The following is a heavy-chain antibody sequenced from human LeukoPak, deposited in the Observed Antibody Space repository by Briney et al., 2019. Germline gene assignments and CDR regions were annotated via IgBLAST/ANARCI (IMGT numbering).Heavy chain of an antibody. V-gene: IGHV3-43*02. CDR3: AKESGKFDY. CDR1: GLTFYDSA. Sequence: GGSLRLSCVASGLTFYDSAMHWVRQAPGKGLEWVSLISADGGSTFSADSVKGRFSISRDNSKNSLYLQMNSLRSEDTAMYYCAKESGKFDYWRQGTLVAVSS. J-gene: IGHJ4*02. CDR2: ISADGGST.